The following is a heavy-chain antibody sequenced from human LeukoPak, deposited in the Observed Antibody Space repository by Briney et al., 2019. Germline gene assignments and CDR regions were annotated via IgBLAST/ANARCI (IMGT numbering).Heavy chain of an antibody. CDR2: ITPIFGTA. CDR1: GGTFSSHA. V-gene: IGHV1-69*13. J-gene: IGHJ1*01. Sequence: SVKVSCKASGGTFSSHATSWVRQAPGQGLEWMGGITPIFGTAKYAQKFQGRVTITADESTSTAYMELSSLRSEDTAVYYCARDSSEFRSLIPHWGQGTLVTVSS. CDR3: ARDSSEFRSLIPH. D-gene: IGHD1-14*01.